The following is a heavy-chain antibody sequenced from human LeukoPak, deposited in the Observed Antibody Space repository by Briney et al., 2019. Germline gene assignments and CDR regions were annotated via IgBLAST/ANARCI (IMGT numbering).Heavy chain of an antibody. CDR1: GGSITSDY. J-gene: IGHJ4*02. CDR2: THYNGGT. CDR3: ARDTHSKERSDH. Sequence: SETLSLTCTVSGGSITSDYWSWIRQSPGKGLEWIGYTHYNGGTSYNPSLESRVTMSMDTSKNQFSLNLNSVATADTAVYYCARDTHSKERSDHWGQGTLVTVSS. V-gene: IGHV4-59*01. D-gene: IGHD1-1*01.